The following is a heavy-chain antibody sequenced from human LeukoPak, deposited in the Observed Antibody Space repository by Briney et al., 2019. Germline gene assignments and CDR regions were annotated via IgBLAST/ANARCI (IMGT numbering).Heavy chain of an antibody. Sequence: ASVKVSCKASGYTFTSFDINWVRQAPGQGLEWMGIIDPSAGSTNYTQKFQGRVTMTRDMSTSTVYMELSSLRSEDTAVYYCARGDYDFWSGYSTNWFDPWGQGTLVTVSS. CDR1: GYTFTSFD. CDR2: IDPSAGST. J-gene: IGHJ5*02. V-gene: IGHV1-46*01. CDR3: ARGDYDFWSGYSTNWFDP. D-gene: IGHD3-3*01.